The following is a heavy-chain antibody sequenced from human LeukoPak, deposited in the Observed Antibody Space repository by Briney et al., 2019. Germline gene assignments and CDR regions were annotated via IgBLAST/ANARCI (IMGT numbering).Heavy chain of an antibody. CDR2: ISAYNGDT. CDR1: GYTFTNYG. CDR3: ARKPTGIAFDI. Sequence: ASVKVSCKASGYTFTNYGINWVRQAPGQGLEWMGWISAYNGDTNYAQKVQGRATMTTDTSTSTAFMELRSLRSDDTAVYYCARKPTGIAFDIWGQGTMVTVSS. J-gene: IGHJ3*02. V-gene: IGHV1-18*01. D-gene: IGHD3-10*01.